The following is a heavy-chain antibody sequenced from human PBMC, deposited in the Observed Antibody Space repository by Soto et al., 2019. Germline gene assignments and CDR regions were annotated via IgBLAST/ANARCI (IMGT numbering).Heavy chain of an antibody. CDR2: LSDSVGMT. CDR1: GFSFGTYT. V-gene: IGHV3-23*01. D-gene: IGHD3-22*01. Sequence: EVQLLESGGGLVQPGGSLRLSCAVSGFSFGTYTVNWVRQAPGMGLEWVSGLSDSVGMTHYAYSVKGRFTISRDKSKNTLYLQMNNLRAEDTAVYYCAKHLIGGRLQSPFDLWGQGTQVTVSS. CDR3: AKHLIGGRLQSPFDL. J-gene: IGHJ4*02.